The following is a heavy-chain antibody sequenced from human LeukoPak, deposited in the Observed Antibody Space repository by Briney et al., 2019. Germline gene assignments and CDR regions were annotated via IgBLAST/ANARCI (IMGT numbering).Heavy chain of an antibody. CDR2: ISGSGGST. D-gene: IGHD3-10*01. V-gene: IGHV3-23*01. CDR3: AEAGDPWFGIYYFDY. CDR1: GYTFSSYA. J-gene: IGHJ4*02. Sequence: GGSLRLSCAASGYTFSSYAMSWVRQAPGKGLEGVSAISGSGGSTYYADSVKGRFTISRDNSKNTLYLQMNSLRAEDTAVYYCAEAGDPWFGIYYFDYWGQGTLVTVSS.